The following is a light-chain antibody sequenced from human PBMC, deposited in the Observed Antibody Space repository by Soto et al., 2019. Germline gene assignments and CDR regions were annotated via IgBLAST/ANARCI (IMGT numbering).Light chain of an antibody. CDR1: QTISSNY. Sequence: EIVLTQSPGTLSVSPGERATLSCRASQTISSNYLAWYQQKPGQAPSLLIYGTSSRATGIPDRFSGSGSGTDFTLTISRLEPQESGIYYCQQYVSWTFGQGTKVEIK. CDR3: QQYVSWT. J-gene: IGKJ1*01. V-gene: IGKV3-20*01. CDR2: GTS.